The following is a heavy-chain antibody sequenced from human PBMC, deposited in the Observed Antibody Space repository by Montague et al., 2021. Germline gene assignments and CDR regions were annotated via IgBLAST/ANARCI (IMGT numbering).Heavy chain of an antibody. Sequence: SETLSLTCAVYGGSLSGYIWNWIRQPPGRDLEWIGQISHTGSTSYNPSLKSRVTMSVDTSENHVSPRLSSVTAADTAVYYCTSGEVAVTGIDYWGQGALVTVSS. V-gene: IGHV4-34*01. CDR3: TSGEVAVTGIDY. J-gene: IGHJ4*02. CDR2: ISHTGST. D-gene: IGHD6-19*01. CDR1: GGSLSGYI.